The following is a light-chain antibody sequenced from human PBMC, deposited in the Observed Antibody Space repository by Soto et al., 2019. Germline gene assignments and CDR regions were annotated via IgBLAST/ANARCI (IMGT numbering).Light chain of an antibody. CDR2: SAS. J-gene: IGKJ1*01. V-gene: IGKV3-15*01. CDR3: QQYNNWLRT. Sequence: EIVMTQSPATLSASPGERATLSCRSSQGVSSNLAWYQQKPGQAPRLLIYSASTRATGIPARFSGSGSGTEFTLTISSLQSEDFAVYYCQQYNNWLRTFGQGTKVDI. CDR1: QGVSSN.